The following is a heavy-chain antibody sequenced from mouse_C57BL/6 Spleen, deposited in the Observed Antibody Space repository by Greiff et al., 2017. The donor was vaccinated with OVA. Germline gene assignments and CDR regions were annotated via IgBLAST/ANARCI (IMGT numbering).Heavy chain of an antibody. CDR1: GFTFSSYG. CDR3: ARRPRSTGAWFAY. CDR2: ISSGGSYT. J-gene: IGHJ3*01. D-gene: IGHD3-2*02. V-gene: IGHV5-6*01. Sequence: EVQRVESGGDLVKPGGSLKLSCAASGFTFSSYGMSWVRQTPDKRLEWVATISSGGSYTYYPYSVKGRFTISRDNAKNTLYLQMSSLTSEDTAMYYCARRPRSTGAWFAYWGQGTLVTVSA.